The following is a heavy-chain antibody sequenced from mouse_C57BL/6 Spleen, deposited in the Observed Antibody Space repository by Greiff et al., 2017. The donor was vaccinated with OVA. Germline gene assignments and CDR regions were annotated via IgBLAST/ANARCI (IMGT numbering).Heavy chain of an antibody. Sequence: QVQLQQPGAELVKPGASVKMSCKASGYTFTSYWITWVKQRPGQGLEWIGDIYPGSGSTNYNEKFKSKATLTVDTSSSTAYMQLSSLTSEDSAVYYCAREEDYYGSSYGSFDYWGQGTTLTVSS. CDR2: IYPGSGST. CDR1: GYTFTSYW. CDR3: AREEDYYGSSYGSFDY. V-gene: IGHV1-55*01. J-gene: IGHJ2*01. D-gene: IGHD1-1*01.